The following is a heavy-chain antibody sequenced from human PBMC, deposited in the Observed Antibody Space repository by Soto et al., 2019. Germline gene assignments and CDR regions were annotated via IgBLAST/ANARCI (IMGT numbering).Heavy chain of an antibody. D-gene: IGHD5-18*01. CDR1: GFTFSSYG. V-gene: IGHV3-30*18. Sequence: GGSLRLSCAASGFTFSSYGMHWVRQAPGKGLEWVAVISYDGSNKYYADSVKCRFTISRDNSKNTLYLQMNSLRAEDTAVYYCAKEGTWIQLWLLNYYGMDVWGQGTTVTVSS. J-gene: IGHJ6*02. CDR3: AKEGTWIQLWLLNYYGMDV. CDR2: ISYDGSNK.